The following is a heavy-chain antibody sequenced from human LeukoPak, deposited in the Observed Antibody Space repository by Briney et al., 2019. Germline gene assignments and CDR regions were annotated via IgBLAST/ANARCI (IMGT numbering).Heavy chain of an antibody. D-gene: IGHD3-22*01. Sequence: GGSLRLSCAASGFTFSSYAMHWVRQAPGKGLEWVAVISYDGSNKYYADSVKGRFTISRDNSKNTLYLQMNSLIAEDTAVYYCARGGRRDSSGSLFDYWGQGTLVTVSS. J-gene: IGHJ4*02. CDR1: GFTFSSYA. CDR2: ISYDGSNK. V-gene: IGHV3-30*04. CDR3: ARGGRRDSSGSLFDY.